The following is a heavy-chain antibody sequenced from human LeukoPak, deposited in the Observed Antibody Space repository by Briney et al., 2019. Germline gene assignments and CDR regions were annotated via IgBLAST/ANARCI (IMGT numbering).Heavy chain of an antibody. D-gene: IGHD6-13*01. CDR1: GGPFSGYY. Sequence: TGETLTLTCAVYGGPFSGYYWSWIRQPPGKGLEWVGEINRSGSTNYNPSLKSRVTISLDTSKKHFFLTQSYVTAADAAVYYCVSRNSSSWPTSPYYFDYWGQGTLVTVSS. J-gene: IGHJ4*02. CDR2: INRSGST. V-gene: IGHV4-34*01. CDR3: VSRNSSSWPTSPYYFDY.